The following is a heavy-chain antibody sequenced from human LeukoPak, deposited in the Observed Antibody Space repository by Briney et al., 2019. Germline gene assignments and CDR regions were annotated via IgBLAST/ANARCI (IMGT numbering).Heavy chain of an antibody. J-gene: IGHJ4*02. Sequence: GGSLRLSCAASGFTFSSYAMSWVRQAPGKGLEWVSAISGSGGSTYYADSVKGRFTISGDNSKNTLYLQMNSLRAEDTAVYYCAKDVTIVVVTYFDYWGQGTLVTVSS. CDR2: ISGSGGST. V-gene: IGHV3-23*01. D-gene: IGHD2-21*02. CDR3: AKDVTIVVVTYFDY. CDR1: GFTFSSYA.